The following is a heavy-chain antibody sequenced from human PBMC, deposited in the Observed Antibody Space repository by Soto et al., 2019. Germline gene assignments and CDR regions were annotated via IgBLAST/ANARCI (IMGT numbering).Heavy chain of an antibody. V-gene: IGHV4-30-2*01. Sequence: SETLSLTCAVSGGSISSGGYFWSWIRQPPGKGLEWIGYIYHYGSTYYNPSLKSRVTISVDRSKNQFSLKLSSVTAADTAVYYCARGLGPWGQGTLVTVS. D-gene: IGHD3-10*01. CDR3: ARGLGP. CDR2: IYHYGST. J-gene: IGHJ5*02. CDR1: GGSISSGGYF.